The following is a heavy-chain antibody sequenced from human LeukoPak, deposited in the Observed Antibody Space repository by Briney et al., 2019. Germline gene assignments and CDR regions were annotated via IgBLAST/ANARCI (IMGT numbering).Heavy chain of an antibody. CDR2: IYYSGST. V-gene: IGHV4-59*01. CDR1: GGSISSYC. Sequence: SETLSLTCTVSGGSISSYCWSWIRQPPGKGLEWIGYIYYSGSTNYNPSLKSRVTISVDTSKNQFSLKLSSVTAADTAVYYCARSRWRFDYWGQETLVTVSS. J-gene: IGHJ4*02. D-gene: IGHD1-1*01. CDR3: ARSRWRFDY.